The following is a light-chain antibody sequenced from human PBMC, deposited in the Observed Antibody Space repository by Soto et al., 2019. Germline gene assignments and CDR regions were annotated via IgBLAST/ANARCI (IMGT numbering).Light chain of an antibody. CDR1: SSDVGGYNY. V-gene: IGLV2-14*01. Sequence: QSALTQPASVSGSPGQSITISCTGTSSDVGGYNYVSWYQQHPGKAPKLMIYEVSNRPSGVSNRFSGSKSGNTASLTISGLQAEDEADYYCSSYTSSSTPFFGGGTQLTVL. CDR2: EVS. CDR3: SSYTSSSTPF. J-gene: IGLJ2*01.